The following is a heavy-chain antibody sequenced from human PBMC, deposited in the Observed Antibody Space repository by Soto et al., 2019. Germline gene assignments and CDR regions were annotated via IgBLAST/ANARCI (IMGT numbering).Heavy chain of an antibody. Sequence: SVKVSCKASGGTFSSYAISWVRQAPGQGLEWMGGIIPIFGTANYAQKFQGRVTITADESTSTAYMELSSLRSEDTAVYYCARDRFYYDSSGYYYVGAFDIWGQGTMVTVSS. V-gene: IGHV1-69*13. J-gene: IGHJ3*02. CDR3: ARDRFYYDSSGYYYVGAFDI. CDR2: IIPIFGTA. CDR1: GGTFSSYA. D-gene: IGHD3-22*01.